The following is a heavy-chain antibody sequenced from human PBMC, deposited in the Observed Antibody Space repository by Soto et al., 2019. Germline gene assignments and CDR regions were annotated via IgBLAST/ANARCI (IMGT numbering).Heavy chain of an antibody. CDR3: ARGLYSGWHYFDY. Sequence: EVPLVESGGGLVQPGGSLRLSCAASGFTVSSNYMSWVRQAPGKGLEWVSVIYSGGSTYYADSVKGRFTISRDNSKNTLYLQMNSLGAEDTAVYYCARGLYSGWHYFDYWGQGTLVTVSS. V-gene: IGHV3-66*01. CDR2: IYSGGST. J-gene: IGHJ4*02. CDR1: GFTVSSNY. D-gene: IGHD5-12*01.